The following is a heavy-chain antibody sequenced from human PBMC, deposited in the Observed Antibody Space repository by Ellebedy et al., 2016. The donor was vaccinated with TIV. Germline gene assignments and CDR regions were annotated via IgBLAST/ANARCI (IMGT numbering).Heavy chain of an antibody. J-gene: IGHJ4*02. V-gene: IGHV3-53*01. CDR1: GFIINTYY. Sequence: LGGSLRLSCAASGFIINTYYMTWVRQAPGKGLEWVSVIYTGGSTYHADSVKGRFTISRDNSENTLYLQMNGLKVEDSAVYYCVRGVDYWGQGTLVTVSS. CDR2: IYTGGST. CDR3: VRGVDY.